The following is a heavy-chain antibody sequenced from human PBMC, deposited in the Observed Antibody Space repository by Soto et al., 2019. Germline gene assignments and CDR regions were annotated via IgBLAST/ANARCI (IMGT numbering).Heavy chain of an antibody. CDR3: AMVDLYVTPTPQDV. J-gene: IGHJ6*02. Sequence: ASVKVSCKASGFTFTSSAVQWVRQARGQGLEWLGWIVVGSGNTNYANKFQERLTLTRDTSTSTAFMDLGSLTSDDTAVYYCAMVDLYVTPTPQDVWGQGTTVTVSS. V-gene: IGHV1-58*01. D-gene: IGHD3-16*01. CDR2: IVVGSGNT. CDR1: GFTFTSSA.